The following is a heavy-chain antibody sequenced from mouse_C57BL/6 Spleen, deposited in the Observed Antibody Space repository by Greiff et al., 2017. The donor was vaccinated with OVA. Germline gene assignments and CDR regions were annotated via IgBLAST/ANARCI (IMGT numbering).Heavy chain of an antibody. CDR1: GYSITSGYY. J-gene: IGHJ3*01. CDR3: ARENDYDVFAY. Sequence: EVKLLESGPGLVKPSQSLSLTCSVTGYSITSGYYWNWIRQLPGNKLEWMGYISYDGSNNYNPSLKNRISITRDTSKNQFFLKLNSVTTEDTATYYCARENDYDVFAYWGQGTLVTVSA. V-gene: IGHV3-6*01. D-gene: IGHD2-4*01. CDR2: ISYDGSN.